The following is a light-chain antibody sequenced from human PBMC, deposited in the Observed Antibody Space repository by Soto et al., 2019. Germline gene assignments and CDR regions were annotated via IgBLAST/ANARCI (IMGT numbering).Light chain of an antibody. CDR2: KAP. J-gene: IGKJ1*01. Sequence: DIQMTQSPSTLSASVGDRVTITCRASQSISSWLAWYQQKPGKAPKLLIYKAPSLESGVPSRFSGSGSGTEFTLTISSLQPDDFATYYCQQYNSYSRTCGQGTKVEIK. CDR1: QSISSW. CDR3: QQYNSYSRT. V-gene: IGKV1-5*03.